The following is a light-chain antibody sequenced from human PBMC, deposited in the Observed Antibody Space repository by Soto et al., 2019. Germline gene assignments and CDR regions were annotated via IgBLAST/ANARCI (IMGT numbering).Light chain of an antibody. CDR1: SANIGTNF. J-gene: IGLJ1*01. CDR3: VAWDDSLSGLV. CDR2: SNN. V-gene: IGLV1-47*02. Sequence: QSVLTQPPSASGTPGQRVTISCSGRSANIGTNFVCCYQQLPGTAPKLLIYSNNQRPSGVPDRFSGSKSGTSASLAISGLPSEDEANYYCVAWDDSLSGLVFGTGTKVTVL.